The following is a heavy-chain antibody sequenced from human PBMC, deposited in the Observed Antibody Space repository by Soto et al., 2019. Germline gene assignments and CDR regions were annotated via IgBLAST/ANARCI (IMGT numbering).Heavy chain of an antibody. CDR1: GASLSSGSYY. CDR3: ERISYWVKDY. J-gene: IGHJ4*02. CDR2: FYYTGTT. V-gene: IGHV4-61*01. Sequence: SETLSLTCTVSGASLSSGSYYWSWFRQPPGKGLEWIGYFYYTGTTKYNPSLESRVTISADTSKNQFSLNLTSVTAAETAVYYCERISYWVKDYWGQGALVTVSS. D-gene: IGHD2-8*02.